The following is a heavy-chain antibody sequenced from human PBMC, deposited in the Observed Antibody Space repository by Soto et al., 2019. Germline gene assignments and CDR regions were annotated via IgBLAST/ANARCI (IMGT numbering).Heavy chain of an antibody. CDR2: VDPTDSYT. D-gene: IGHD2-2*01. CDR3: ARHKIVVVQNYDYGMDV. CDR1: GYSFTNYW. J-gene: IGHJ6*02. V-gene: IGHV5-10-1*01. Sequence: GESLKISCKGPGYSFTNYWITWVRQMPGKGLEWLGRVDPTDSYTNYSPSFQGHVTISADKSISTAYLQWSSLKASDTAMYYCARHKIVVVQNYDYGMDVWGQGTTVTVSS.